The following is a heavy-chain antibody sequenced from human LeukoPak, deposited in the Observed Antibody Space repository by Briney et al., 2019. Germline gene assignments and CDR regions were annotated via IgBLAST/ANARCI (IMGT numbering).Heavy chain of an antibody. CDR2: IKQDGTQK. J-gene: IGHJ3*02. CDR3: ARDCGSDCSQAFDI. V-gene: IGHV3-7*05. Sequence: PGGSLRLSCAASGFTFSNYWMSWVRPAPGKGLEWVADIKQDGTQKYYVDSVEGRFTISRDNAKNSLYLQMNSLRVEDTAVYYCARDCGSDCSQAFDIWGQGTMVTVSS. CDR1: GFTFSNYW. D-gene: IGHD2-21*02.